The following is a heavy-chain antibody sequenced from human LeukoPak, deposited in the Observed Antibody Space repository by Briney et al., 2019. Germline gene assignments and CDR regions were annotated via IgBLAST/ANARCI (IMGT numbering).Heavy chain of an antibody. J-gene: IGHJ4*02. D-gene: IGHD3-10*01. V-gene: IGHV4-4*09. CDR3: ARHSGRLWPFDY. CDR1: GGSIGSYY. CDR2: IYTSGST. Sequence: SETLSLTCTVSGGSIGSYYWSWIRQPPGKGLEWIGYIYTSGSTNYNPSLKSRVTISVDTSKNQFSLKLSSVTAADTAVYYCARHSGRLWPFDYWGQGTLVTVSS.